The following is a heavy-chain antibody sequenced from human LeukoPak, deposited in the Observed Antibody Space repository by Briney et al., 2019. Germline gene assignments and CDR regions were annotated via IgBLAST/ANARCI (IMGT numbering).Heavy chain of an antibody. CDR1: GFTFSSYG. V-gene: IGHV3-30*18. Sequence: GSLRLSCAASGFTFSSYGMHWVRQAPGKGLEWVAVISYDGSNKYYADSVKGRFTISRDNSKNTLYLQMNSLRAEDTAVYYCAKDISGRDGYNWWYYFDYWGQGTLVTVSS. D-gene: IGHD5-24*01. J-gene: IGHJ4*02. CDR3: AKDISGRDGYNWWYYFDY. CDR2: ISYDGSNK.